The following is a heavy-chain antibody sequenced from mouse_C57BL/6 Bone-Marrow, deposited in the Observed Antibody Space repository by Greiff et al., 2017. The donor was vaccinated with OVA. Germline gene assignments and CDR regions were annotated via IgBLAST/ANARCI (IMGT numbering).Heavy chain of an antibody. CDR2: IDPENGDT. J-gene: IGHJ2*01. CDR3: TTGFLFDY. Sequence: VQLQQSGAELVRPGASVKLSCTASGFNIKDDYMHWVKQRPEQGLEWIGWIDPENGDTEYASKFQGKATITADTSSNTAYLQLSSLTSEDTAVYYCTTGFLFDYWGQGTTLTVSS. CDR1: GFNIKDDY. V-gene: IGHV14-4*01.